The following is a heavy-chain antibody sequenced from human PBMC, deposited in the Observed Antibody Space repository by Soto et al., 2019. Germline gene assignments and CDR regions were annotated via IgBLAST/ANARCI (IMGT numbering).Heavy chain of an antibody. D-gene: IGHD4-17*01. CDR1: GYTFTNYG. CDR3: ARTNDYGGPIDY. V-gene: IGHV1-69*13. Sequence: ASVKVSCTASGYTFTNYGISWVRQAPGQGLEWMGGIIPIFGTASYAQKFQGRVTITADESTSTAYMELSSLRSEDTAVYYCARTNDYGGPIDYWGQGTLVTVSS. J-gene: IGHJ4*02. CDR2: IIPIFGTA.